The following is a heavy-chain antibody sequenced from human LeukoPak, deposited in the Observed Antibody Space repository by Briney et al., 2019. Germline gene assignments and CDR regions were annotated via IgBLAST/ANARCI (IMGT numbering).Heavy chain of an antibody. CDR1: GASITTYY. CDR3: AREYSTSSEGDYFDY. D-gene: IGHD6-6*01. Sequence: PSETLSLTCTVSGASITTYYWTWIRQPPGKGLEWIGYIYHSGNTNYNPSLKSRVTISLDTSRNQFSLRLSSVTAADTAVYFCAREYSTSSEGDYFDYWGQGSLVTVSS. CDR2: IYHSGNT. V-gene: IGHV4-59*01. J-gene: IGHJ4*02.